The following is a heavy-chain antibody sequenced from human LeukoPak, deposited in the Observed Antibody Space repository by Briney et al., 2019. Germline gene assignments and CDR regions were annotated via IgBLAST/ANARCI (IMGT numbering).Heavy chain of an antibody. D-gene: IGHD2-2*01. CDR3: ARQYCSSTSCYYYYYHMDV. Sequence: SETLSLTCTVSGDSISSSSYYWGWIRQPPGKGLERIGSVFHSGSTYYNPSPKSRVTISVDTSKNQFSLKLSSVTAADTAVYYCARQYCSSTSCYYYYYHMDVWGKGTTVTVSS. V-gene: IGHV4-39*01. CDR1: GDSISSSSYY. J-gene: IGHJ6*03. CDR2: VFHSGST.